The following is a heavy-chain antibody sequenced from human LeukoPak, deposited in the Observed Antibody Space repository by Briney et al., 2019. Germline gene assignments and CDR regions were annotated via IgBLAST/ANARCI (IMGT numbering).Heavy chain of an antibody. CDR3: ARLKAAVVPAAMLDY. Sequence: GESLKISCKGSGYSFTSYWIGWVRQMPGKGLEWMGIIYPGDSDTRYSPSFQGQVTISADKSISTAYLQWSSLKASDTAMYYCARLKAAVVPAAMLDYWGQGTLVTVSS. D-gene: IGHD2-2*01. CDR2: IYPGDSDT. J-gene: IGHJ4*02. V-gene: IGHV5-51*01. CDR1: GYSFTSYW.